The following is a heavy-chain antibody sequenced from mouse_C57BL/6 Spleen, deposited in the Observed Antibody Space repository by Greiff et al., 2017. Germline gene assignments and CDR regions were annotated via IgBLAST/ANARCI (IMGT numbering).Heavy chain of an antibody. CDR1: GFTFSDYG. J-gene: IGHJ3*01. Sequence: DVMLVESGGGLVKPGGSLKLSCAASGFTFSDYGMHWVRQAPEKGLEWVAYISSGSSTIYYADTVKGRFPISRDNAKNTLFLQMTSLRSEDTAMYYCATGAHYDYDEGGFAYWGQGTLVTVSA. D-gene: IGHD2-4*01. CDR2: ISSGSSTI. CDR3: ATGAHYDYDEGGFAY. V-gene: IGHV5-17*01.